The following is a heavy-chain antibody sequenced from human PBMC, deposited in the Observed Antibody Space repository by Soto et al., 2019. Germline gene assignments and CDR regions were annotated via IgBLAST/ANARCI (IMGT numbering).Heavy chain of an antibody. J-gene: IGHJ4*02. CDR1: GGSISSYY. Sequence: QVQLQESGPGLVKPSETLSLTCTVSGGSISSYYWSWIRQPPGKGLEWIGYIYYSGSTNYIPSLKSRVTISVDTSKNQFSLKLSSVTAADTAVYYCASQEVYYGSGSYSAIDYWGQGTLVTVSS. V-gene: IGHV4-59*01. CDR3: ASQEVYYGSGSYSAIDY. CDR2: IYYSGST. D-gene: IGHD3-10*01.